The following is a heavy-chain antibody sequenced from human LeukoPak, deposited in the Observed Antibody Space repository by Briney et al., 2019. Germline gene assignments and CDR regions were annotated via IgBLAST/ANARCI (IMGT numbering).Heavy chain of an antibody. V-gene: IGHV3-30*02. CDR2: IRYDASNK. D-gene: IGHD1-26*01. Sequence: GGSLRLSCAASGFTFSSYGMHWVRQAPGKGLEWVGFIRYDASNKYYVDSVQGRFTISRDNSKNTLDLQMNSLRPEDTAVYYCAKDVSPSGSYQTIDYWGQGTLVTVSS. J-gene: IGHJ4*02. CDR1: GFTFSSYG. CDR3: AKDVSPSGSYQTIDY.